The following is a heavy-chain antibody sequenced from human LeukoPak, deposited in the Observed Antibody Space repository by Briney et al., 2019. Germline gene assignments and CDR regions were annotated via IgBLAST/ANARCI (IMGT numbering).Heavy chain of an antibody. CDR3: ARFGRTVWELPLHY. Sequence: SETLSLTCTVSGGSINSSYYYWGWIRQPPGKGLEWIGSIYYSGTTYYNPSLKSRVTISVDTSKNQFSLRLTSVTAADTAVYYCARFGRTVWELPLHYWGQGTLVTVSS. J-gene: IGHJ4*02. CDR1: GGSINSSYYY. CDR2: IYYSGTT. D-gene: IGHD1-26*01. V-gene: IGHV4-39*01.